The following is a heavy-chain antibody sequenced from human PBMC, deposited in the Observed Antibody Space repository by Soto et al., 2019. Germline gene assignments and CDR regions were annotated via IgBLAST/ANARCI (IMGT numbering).Heavy chain of an antibody. CDR3: ARPGNYGSGSYLYYLDY. V-gene: IGHV4-39*01. CDR1: GGSISSSSYY. CDR2: IYYSGST. D-gene: IGHD3-10*01. Sequence: QLQLQESGPGLVKPSETLSLTCTVSGGSISSSSYYWGWIRQPPGKGLEWIGSIYYSGSTYYNPSLKTRXTXSXXTSKNQFSLKLSSVTAADTAVYYCARPGNYGSGSYLYYLDYWGQGTLVTVSS. J-gene: IGHJ4*02.